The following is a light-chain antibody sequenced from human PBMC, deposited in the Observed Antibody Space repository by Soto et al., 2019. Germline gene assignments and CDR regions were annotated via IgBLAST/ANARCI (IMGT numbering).Light chain of an antibody. J-gene: IGLJ1*01. V-gene: IGLV2-11*01. CDR3: WLYAGRWTTYV. Sequence: QSALTQPRSGSGSPGQSVTISCTGTSNDVGRFDYVSWYQQHPGKAPKVIIYDVNERPSGVPNRFSGSKSGNTASLTISGLQADDQADYYCWLYAGRWTTYVFVT. CDR2: DVN. CDR1: SNDVGRFDY.